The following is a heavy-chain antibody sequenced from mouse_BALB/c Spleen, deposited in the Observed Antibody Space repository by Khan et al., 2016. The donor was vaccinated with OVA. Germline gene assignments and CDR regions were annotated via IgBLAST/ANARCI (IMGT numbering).Heavy chain of an antibody. CDR1: GYSITSDYA. V-gene: IGHV3-2*02. CDR2: ISYSGST. CDR3: ASELGRYYALDY. D-gene: IGHD4-1*01. J-gene: IGHJ4*01. Sequence: VQLKESGPGLVKPSQSLSLTCTVTGYSITSDYAWNWFRQFPGNKLEWMGYISYSGSTTYNPSLKSRISITRDTSKDQFFLQLKSVTSEDTATYYCASELGRYYALDYWGQGTSVTISS.